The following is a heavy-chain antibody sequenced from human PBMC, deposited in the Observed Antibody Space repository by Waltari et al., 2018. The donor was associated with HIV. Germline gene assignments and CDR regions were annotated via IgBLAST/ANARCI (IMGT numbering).Heavy chain of an antibody. CDR2: RKQDGSER. V-gene: IGHV3-7*04. D-gene: IGHD3-10*01. CDR3: ARGGFYGSGSKVN. Sequence: EVQLVESGGGLVQPGGHMRLSGAASGFTFSSYWLSWVRQAPGKRVEGVDNRKQDGSERYDVCSVNGRFTISRENAENTLYLQMNSLRAEDTAVYYCARGGFYGSGSKVNWGQGTLVTVSS. J-gene: IGHJ4*02. CDR1: GFTFSSYW.